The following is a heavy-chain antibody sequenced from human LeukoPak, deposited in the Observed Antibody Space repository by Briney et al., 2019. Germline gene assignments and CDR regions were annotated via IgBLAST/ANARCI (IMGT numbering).Heavy chain of an antibody. J-gene: IGHJ6*03. CDR2: IYYSGST. D-gene: IGHD5-18*01. Sequence: SETLSLTCTVSGGSISSGDYYWSWIRQPPGKGLEWIGYIYYSGSTYYNPSLKSRVTISVDTSKNQFSLKLGSVTAADTAVYYCAGSYGHYYYYYMDVWGKGTTVTVSS. CDR3: AGSYGHYYYYYMDV. CDR1: GGSISSGDYY. V-gene: IGHV4-30-4*08.